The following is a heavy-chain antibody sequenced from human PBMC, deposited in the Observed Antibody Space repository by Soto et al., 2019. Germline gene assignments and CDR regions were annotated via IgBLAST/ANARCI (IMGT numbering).Heavy chain of an antibody. CDR3: ARRDYDFWGGYYLSVRPLDY. D-gene: IGHD3-3*01. CDR1: GFTFSSYW. CDR2: IKQDGSEK. Sequence: EVQLVESGGGLVQPGGSLRLSCAASGFTFSSYWMSWVRQAPGKGLEWVANIKQDGSEKYYVDSVKGRFTISRDNAKNSLYLQINRLIAEDTAVYYCARRDYDFWGGYYLSVRPLDYWGQGTLVTVSS. J-gene: IGHJ4*02. V-gene: IGHV3-7*01.